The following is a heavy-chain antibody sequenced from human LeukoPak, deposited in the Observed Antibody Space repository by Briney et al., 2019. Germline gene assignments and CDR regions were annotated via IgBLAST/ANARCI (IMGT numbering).Heavy chain of an antibody. CDR1: GGSFSGYY. CDR2: INHSGST. J-gene: IGHJ4*02. CDR3: ARDRSTGRITMVRGVPNFGY. D-gene: IGHD3-10*01. Sequence: SETLSLTCAVYGGSFSGYYWSWIRQPPGKGLEWIGEINHSGSTNYNPSLKSRVTISVDTSKNQFSLKLSSVTAADTAVYYCARDRSTGRITMVRGVPNFGYWGQGTLVTVSS. V-gene: IGHV4-34*01.